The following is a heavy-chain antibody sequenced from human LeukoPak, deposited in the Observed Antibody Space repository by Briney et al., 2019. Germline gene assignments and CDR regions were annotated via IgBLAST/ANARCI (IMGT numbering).Heavy chain of an antibody. V-gene: IGHV3-23*01. Sequence: GGSLRLSCAASGFTFDDYAMHWVRQAPGKGLEWVSGISWNSGSTYYADSVKGRFTISRDNSKNTLYLQMNSLRAEDTAVYYCAKGWLAVAGTGWDYWGQGTLVTVSS. CDR1: GFTFDDYA. CDR2: ISWNSGST. J-gene: IGHJ4*02. CDR3: AKGWLAVAGTGWDY. D-gene: IGHD6-19*01.